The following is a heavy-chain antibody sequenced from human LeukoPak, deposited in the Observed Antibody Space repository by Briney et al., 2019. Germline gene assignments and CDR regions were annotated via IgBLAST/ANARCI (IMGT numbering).Heavy chain of an antibody. CDR2: INPSGGNT. CDR3: ARETALKVVPAASYGMDV. Sequence: ASAKVSCKASGYTFTSYYMHWVRQAPGQGLEWMGIINPSGGNTSYAQKFQGRVTMTRDTSTSTVYMELSSLRSEDTAVYYCARETALKVVPAASYGMDVWGQGTTVTVSS. V-gene: IGHV1-46*01. J-gene: IGHJ6*02. CDR1: GYTFTSYY. D-gene: IGHD2-2*01.